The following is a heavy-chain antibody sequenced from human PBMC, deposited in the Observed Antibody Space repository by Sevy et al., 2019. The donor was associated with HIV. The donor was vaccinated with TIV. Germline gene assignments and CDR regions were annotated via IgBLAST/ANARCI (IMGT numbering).Heavy chain of an antibody. J-gene: IGHJ4*02. V-gene: IGHV4-38-2*01. CDR1: GYPISSGYY. CDR2: IYHTGST. CDR3: ARQWRPNYDFWSGYFFEY. D-gene: IGHD3-3*01. Sequence: SDTLSLTCAVSGYPISSGYYWGWIRQPPGKGLEWIGSIYHTGSTYYNPSLKSRVTVSVDTSKNHFSLRLTSVTAADTAMYYCARQWRPNYDFWSGYFFEYWGQGTLVTVSS.